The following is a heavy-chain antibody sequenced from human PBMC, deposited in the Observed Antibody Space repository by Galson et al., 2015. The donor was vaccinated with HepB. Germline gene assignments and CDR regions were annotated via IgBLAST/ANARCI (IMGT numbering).Heavy chain of an antibody. CDR1: GYTFTNYY. Sequence: SVKVSCKASGYTFTNYYIHWVRQAPGQGLEWMGTINPSGGSTTYAQKFQGRVTMTRDTSTSTVYMELSSLRSEDTAVYYCARAFVVEVVVNTDLNYGMDVWGQGKTVTVSS. V-gene: IGHV1-46*01. J-gene: IGHJ6*02. CDR3: ARAFVVEVVVNTDLNYGMDV. D-gene: IGHD3-22*01. CDR2: INPSGGST.